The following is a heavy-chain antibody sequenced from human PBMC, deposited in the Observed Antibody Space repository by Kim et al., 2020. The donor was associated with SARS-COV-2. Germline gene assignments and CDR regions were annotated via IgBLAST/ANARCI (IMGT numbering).Heavy chain of an antibody. CDR2: ISGSGGST. Sequence: GGSLRLSCAASGFTFSTFTMSWVRQAPGKGLECLSTISGSGGSTYYADSVRARFTVSRDNSRNTLYLQMSSLRADDTALYYCAKDLVVLPTWGQGTLVTV. D-gene: IGHD2-15*01. V-gene: IGHV3-23*01. J-gene: IGHJ4*02. CDR3: AKDLVVLPT. CDR1: GFTFSTFT.